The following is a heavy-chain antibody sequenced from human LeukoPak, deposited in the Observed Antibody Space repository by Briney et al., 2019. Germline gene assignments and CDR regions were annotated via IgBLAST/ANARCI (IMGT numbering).Heavy chain of an antibody. Sequence: GGPQRLSCAASVLIHRVYIVYGFGQAPLTLLKGICRIRRKRYGYTTEFAASVKGRFTISRDDSEKSMYLHMNNVNTEDTAVYYCSREGAQGDQSAFDVWGQGTMVTVSS. J-gene: IGHJ3*01. D-gene: IGHD2-21*01. CDR3: SREGAQGDQSAFDV. V-gene: IGHV3-72*01. CDR2: IRRKRYGYTT. CDR1: VLIHRVYI.